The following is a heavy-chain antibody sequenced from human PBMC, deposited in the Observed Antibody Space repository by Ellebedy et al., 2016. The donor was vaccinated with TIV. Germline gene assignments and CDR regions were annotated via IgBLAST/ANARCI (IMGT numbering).Heavy chain of an antibody. Sequence: PGGSLRLSCAASGFTFSSYAMSWVRQAPGKGLEWVSGISGFEQTTHYADSVEGRFAISRDNSKNTLYLQMNSLRAEDTAVYYCAKELKTMVRGLIIGHWGQGTLVTVSS. CDR3: AKELKTMVRGLIIGH. J-gene: IGHJ4*02. CDR2: ISGFEQTT. CDR1: GFTFSSYA. D-gene: IGHD3-10*01. V-gene: IGHV3-23*01.